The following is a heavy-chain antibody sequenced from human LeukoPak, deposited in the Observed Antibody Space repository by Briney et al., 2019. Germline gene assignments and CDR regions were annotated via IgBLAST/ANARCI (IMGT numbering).Heavy chain of an antibody. V-gene: IGHV1-46*01. CDR3: AREGVAGTGLDF. D-gene: IGHD6-13*01. J-gene: IGHJ4*02. CDR2: INPSGGT. CDR1: GYTFSIYN. Sequence: ASVKVSCKASGYTFSIYNMHWVRQAPGQGLEWMGIINPSGGTSYAQKLQGRITMTRDTPTSTLYMELSSLRSEDTAVYYCAREGVAGTGLDFWGQGTLVTVSS.